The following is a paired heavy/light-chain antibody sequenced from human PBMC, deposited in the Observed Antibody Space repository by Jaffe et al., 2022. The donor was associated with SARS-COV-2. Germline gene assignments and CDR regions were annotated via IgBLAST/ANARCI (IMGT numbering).Heavy chain of an antibody. J-gene: IGHJ4*02. D-gene: IGHD2-2*01. Sequence: EVQLLESGGGLVQPGGSLRLSCAGSGFTFSTYAMSWIRQAPGMGLEWVSAISGSGDTTYYSDSVKGRFTISRDNSKNTLFLQMNSLRVDDTAVYFCAKKPVGSTNSQVDFAYWGQGTLVTVSS. V-gene: IGHV3-23*01. CDR3: AKKPVGSTNSQVDFAY. CDR2: ISGSGDTT. CDR1: GFTFSTYA.
Light chain of an antibody. CDR1: SSNIGNNY. Sequence: QSVLTQPPSVSAAPGQKVTISCSGSSSNIGNNYVSWYQQLPGTAPKLLIYDNDKRPSGIPDRFSGSKSGTSATLGITGLQTGDEADYYCATWDNSLSVVPIGGGTKLTVL. V-gene: IGLV1-51*01. CDR2: DND. CDR3: ATWDNSLSVVP. J-gene: IGLJ2*01.